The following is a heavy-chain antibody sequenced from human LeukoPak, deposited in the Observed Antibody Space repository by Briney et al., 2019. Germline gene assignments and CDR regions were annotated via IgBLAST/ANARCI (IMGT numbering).Heavy chain of an antibody. CDR3: ASIAAANFWFDP. J-gene: IGHJ5*02. D-gene: IGHD6-13*01. CDR2: IIPIFGTA. V-gene: IGHV1-69*05. Sequence: SVRVSFKASGGTFSSYAISWVRQAPGQGVEWVGGIIPIFGTANYTQKFQGRVTITTDESTSTAYMELSSLRSEDTAVYYCASIAAANFWFDPWGQGTLVTVSS. CDR1: GGTFSSYA.